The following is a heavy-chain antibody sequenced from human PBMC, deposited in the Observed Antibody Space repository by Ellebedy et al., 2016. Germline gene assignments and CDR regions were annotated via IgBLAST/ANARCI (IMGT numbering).Heavy chain of an antibody. CDR3: ARHLDTATPYYYGMDV. D-gene: IGHD5-18*01. CDR2: IYPGDSDT. V-gene: IGHV5-51*01. CDR1: RYSYTNYW. Sequence: KVSXKGSRYSYTNYWIGWVRQMPGKGLEWMGIIYPGDSDTRYSPSFQGQVTISADKSISTAYLQWSSLKASDTAMYYCARHLDTATPYYYGMDVWGQGTTVTVSS. J-gene: IGHJ6*02.